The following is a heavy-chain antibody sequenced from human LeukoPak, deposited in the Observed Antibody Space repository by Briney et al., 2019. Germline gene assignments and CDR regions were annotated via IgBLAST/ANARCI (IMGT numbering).Heavy chain of an antibody. Sequence: TGGSLRLSCSASGFTFSSYWVTWVRQAPGEGLEWVANVKQDGSEKNYVDSVKGRFTISRDNAKNSLYLQMNSLRVDDTAVYYCARGHRAWSYWGQGTLVTVSS. CDR1: GFTFSSYW. CDR3: ARGHRAWSY. V-gene: IGHV3-7*01. CDR2: VKQDGSEK. J-gene: IGHJ4*02. D-gene: IGHD3-3*01.